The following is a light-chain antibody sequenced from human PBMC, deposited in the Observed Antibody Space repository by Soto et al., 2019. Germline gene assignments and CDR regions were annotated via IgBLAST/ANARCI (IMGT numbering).Light chain of an antibody. V-gene: IGKV3-15*01. CDR1: QSVGSN. Sequence: DIVMTQSPSTLSVSPGERVTVSCRASQSVGSNLAWYQQKAGQAPSLLIYGASTRATGVPARFSGSGSQTDFTLTISRLEPEDFAVYYCQQYSTSPETFGQGTKVDI. CDR2: GAS. J-gene: IGKJ1*01. CDR3: QQYSTSPET.